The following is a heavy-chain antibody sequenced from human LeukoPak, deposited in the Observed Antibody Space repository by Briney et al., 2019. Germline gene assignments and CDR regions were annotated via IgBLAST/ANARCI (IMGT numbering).Heavy chain of an antibody. Sequence: SETLSLTCTVSGGSISSYYWSWIRQPPGKGLEWIGYIYYSGGTNYNPSLKSRVTISVDTSKNQFSLKLSSVTAADTAVYYCARYVVVTAYFDYWGQGTLVTVSS. CDR3: ARYVVVTAYFDY. J-gene: IGHJ4*02. CDR1: GGSISSYY. CDR2: IYYSGGT. D-gene: IGHD2-21*02. V-gene: IGHV4-59*01.